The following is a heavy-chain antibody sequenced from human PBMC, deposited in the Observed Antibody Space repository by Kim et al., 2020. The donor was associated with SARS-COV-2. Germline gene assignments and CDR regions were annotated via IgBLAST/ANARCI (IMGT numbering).Heavy chain of an antibody. Sequence: SETLSLTCAVYGGSFSGYYWSWIRQPPGKGLEWIGEINHSGSTNYNPSLKSRVTISVDTSKNQFSLKLSSVTAADTAVYYCARGIFIAAAGTLSDYWGQGTLVTVSS. J-gene: IGHJ4*02. CDR2: INHSGST. CDR1: GGSFSGYY. V-gene: IGHV4-34*01. CDR3: ARGIFIAAAGTLSDY. D-gene: IGHD6-13*01.